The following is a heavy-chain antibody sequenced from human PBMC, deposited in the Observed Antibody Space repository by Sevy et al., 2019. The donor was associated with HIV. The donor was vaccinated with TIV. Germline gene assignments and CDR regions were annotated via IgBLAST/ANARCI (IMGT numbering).Heavy chain of an antibody. V-gene: IGHV1-18*01. J-gene: IGHJ4*02. D-gene: IGHD2-2*01. CDR1: GYTFTSYG. CDR3: AREPRYCSSTSCPYFDY. Sequence: ASVKVSCKASGYTFTSYGISWVRQAPGQGLEWMGWISAYNGNTNYAQKLRGRVTMTTDTSTSTAYMELRSLRSDDTAVYYCAREPRYCSSTSCPYFDYWGQGTLVTVSS. CDR2: ISAYNGNT.